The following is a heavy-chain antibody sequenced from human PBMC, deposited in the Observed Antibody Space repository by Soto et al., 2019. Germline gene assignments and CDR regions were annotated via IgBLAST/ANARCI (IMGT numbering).Heavy chain of an antibody. D-gene: IGHD6-13*01. CDR3: ARGSSWLDAFDI. V-gene: IGHV4-34*01. CDR1: GGSFSGYY. Sequence: SETLSLTCAVYGGSFSGYYWSWIRQPPGKGLEWIGEINHSGSTNYNPSLKSRVTISVDTSKNKFSLKLSSVTAADTAVYYCARGSSWLDAFDIWGQGTMVTVSS. CDR2: INHSGST. J-gene: IGHJ3*02.